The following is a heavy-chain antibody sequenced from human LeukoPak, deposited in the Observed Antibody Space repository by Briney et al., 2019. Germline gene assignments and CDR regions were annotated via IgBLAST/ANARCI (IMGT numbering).Heavy chain of an antibody. V-gene: IGHV3-30*18. CDR2: ISYDGSNK. CDR1: GFTFSSYG. CDR3: AKDIYYYGSGSYYIIDY. D-gene: IGHD3-10*01. Sequence: GRSLRLSCAASGFTFSSYGMHWVRQAPGKGLEWVAVISYDGSNKYYADSVKGRFTISRDNSKNTLYLQMNSLRAKDTAVYYCAKDIYYYGSGSYYIIDYWGQGTLVTVSS. J-gene: IGHJ4*02.